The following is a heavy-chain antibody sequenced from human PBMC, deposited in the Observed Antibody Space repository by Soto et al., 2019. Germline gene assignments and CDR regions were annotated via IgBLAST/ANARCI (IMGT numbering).Heavy chain of an antibody. V-gene: IGHV1-18*01. CDR1: GFTFTSYG. Sequence: VASVKVSCKTSGFTFTSYGTSWGRQVPGQGLEWMGWISAYSGNINYAQKFQDRVTMTTDTSTSTAYMELRSLRSDDTAVYYCARDCSGATCSFNYWGQGTLVTVSS. CDR3: ARDCSGATCSFNY. J-gene: IGHJ4*02. CDR2: ISAYSGNI. D-gene: IGHD2-15*01.